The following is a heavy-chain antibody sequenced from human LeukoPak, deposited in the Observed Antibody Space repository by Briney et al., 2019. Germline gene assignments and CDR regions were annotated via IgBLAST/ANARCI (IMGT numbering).Heavy chain of an antibody. J-gene: IGHJ4*02. CDR2: IYYSGST. V-gene: IGHV4-39*01. Sequence: SETLSLTCAVYGGSFSSYYWGWIRQPPGKGLEWIGSIYYSGSTYYNPSLKSRVTISVDTSKNQFSLKLSSVTAADTAVYYCARPRDGYNRFDYWGQGTLVTVSS. CDR3: ARPRDGYNRFDY. CDR1: GGSFSSYY. D-gene: IGHD5-24*01.